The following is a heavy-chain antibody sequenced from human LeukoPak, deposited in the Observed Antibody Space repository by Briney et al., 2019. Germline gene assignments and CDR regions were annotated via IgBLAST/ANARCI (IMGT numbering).Heavy chain of an antibody. CDR3: ATPGGYSYGPVLDY. Sequence: ASVKVSCKASGGTFSSYAISWVRQAPGQGLEWMGGIIPIFGTANYAQKFQGRVTITTDESTSTAYMELSSLRSEDTAVYYCATPGGYSYGPVLDYWGQGTLVTVSS. V-gene: IGHV1-69*05. CDR2: IIPIFGTA. D-gene: IGHD5-18*01. J-gene: IGHJ4*02. CDR1: GGTFSSYA.